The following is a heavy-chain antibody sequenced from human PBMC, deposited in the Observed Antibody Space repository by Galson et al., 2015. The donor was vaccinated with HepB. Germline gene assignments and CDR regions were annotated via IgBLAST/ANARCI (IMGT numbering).Heavy chain of an antibody. J-gene: IGHJ6*02. CDR2: ISPGDSYI. CDR1: GYSFTTYW. V-gene: IGHV5-51*01. D-gene: IGHD1-26*01. CDR3: ARHPPGGRGMDV. Sequence: QSGAEVKKPGESLKISCKGSGYSFTTYWIGWVRQMPGKGLEWMGLISPGDSYIRYNPAFQGQVTISADKSISTAYLQWNSLQASDTAMYYCARHPPGGRGMDVWGQGTTVTVSS.